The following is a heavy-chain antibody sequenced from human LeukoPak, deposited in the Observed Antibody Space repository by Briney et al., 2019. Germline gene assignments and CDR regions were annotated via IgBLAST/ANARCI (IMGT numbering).Heavy chain of an antibody. D-gene: IGHD6-13*01. CDR2: IWYDGSNK. Sequence: GRSLRLSCAASGFTFSSYGMHWVRQAPGKGLELVAVIWYDGSNKYYADSVKDRFTLSRDNSKNTLYLQMNSLRADDTAVYYCAKDLAAAGALDYWGQGTLVTVSS. J-gene: IGHJ4*02. CDR3: AKDLAAAGALDY. CDR1: GFTFSSYG. V-gene: IGHV3-33*06.